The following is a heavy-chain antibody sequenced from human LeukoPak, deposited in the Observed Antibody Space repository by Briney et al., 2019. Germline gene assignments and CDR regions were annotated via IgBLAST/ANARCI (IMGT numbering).Heavy chain of an antibody. J-gene: IGHJ4*02. V-gene: IGHV3-9*03. CDR3: AKGRVSGYYGPYYYFDY. Sequence: QPGGSLRLACAASGFTFSSYAMSWVRQAPGKGLEWLSASSWNSGSIGYADSVKGRLTISRDNAKNSLYLQMNSLRAEDMALYYCAKGRVSGYYGPYYYFDYWGQGTLVTVSS. CDR2: SSWNSGSI. CDR1: GFTFSSYA. D-gene: IGHD3-22*01.